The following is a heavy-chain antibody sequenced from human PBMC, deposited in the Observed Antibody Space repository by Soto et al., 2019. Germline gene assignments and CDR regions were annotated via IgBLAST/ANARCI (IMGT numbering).Heavy chain of an antibody. CDR1: GGTFSSYA. CDR2: IIPIFGTA. Sequence: QVQLVQSGAEVKKPGSSVKVSCKASGGTFSSYAISCVRQAPGQGHEWMGGIIPIFGTANYAQKFQGRVTITADKSTSTAYMELSSLRSEDTAVYYCARDPVGYYGSGSFDYWGQGTLVTVSS. CDR3: ARDPVGYYGSGSFDY. V-gene: IGHV1-69*06. D-gene: IGHD3-10*01. J-gene: IGHJ4*02.